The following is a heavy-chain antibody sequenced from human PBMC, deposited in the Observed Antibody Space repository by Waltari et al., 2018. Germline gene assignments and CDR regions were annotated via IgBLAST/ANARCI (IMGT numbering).Heavy chain of an antibody. CDR1: GFTFSSYE. V-gene: IGHV3-48*03. CDR3: AREMTTIPHFDS. J-gene: IGHJ4*02. CDR2: ISSDGDTI. D-gene: IGHD4-4*01. Sequence: EVQLVESGGGLVQPGGSLRLSCAASGFTFSSYEMNWVRQAPGKGLEWVSYISSDGDTIYYADSVKGRFTISRDNAKNSLFLQMNSLRAEDTAGYYCAREMTTIPHFDSWGQGTLVTVSS.